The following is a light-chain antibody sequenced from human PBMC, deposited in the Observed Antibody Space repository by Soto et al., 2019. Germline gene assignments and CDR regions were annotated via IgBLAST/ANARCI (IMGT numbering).Light chain of an antibody. CDR2: DVI. Sequence: QSALTQPPSASGSPGQSVTISCTGTSSDIGGNNFVSWYQHHPGKAPKLMLYDVIKRPSGVPARFSGSKSGNTASPTVSGLQAEDEAEYDCSSYGGSNNFVVFGGGTKLTVL. CDR3: SSYGGSNNFVV. CDR1: SSDIGGNNF. J-gene: IGLJ2*01. V-gene: IGLV2-8*01.